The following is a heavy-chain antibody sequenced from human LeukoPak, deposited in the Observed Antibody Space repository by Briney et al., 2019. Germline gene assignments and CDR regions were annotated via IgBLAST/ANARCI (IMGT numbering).Heavy chain of an antibody. J-gene: IGHJ4*02. CDR2: IYYSGST. D-gene: IGHD3-3*01. V-gene: IGHV4-39*01. CDR3: ASITIFGVVTSPDY. CDR1: GGSISSSSYY. Sequence: PSETLSLTCTVSGGSISSSSYYWGWIRQPPGKGLEWIGTIYYSGSTYYNPSLKSRVTISVDTSKNQFFLRLSSVTAADTAVYYCASITIFGVVTSPDYWGQGILVTVSS.